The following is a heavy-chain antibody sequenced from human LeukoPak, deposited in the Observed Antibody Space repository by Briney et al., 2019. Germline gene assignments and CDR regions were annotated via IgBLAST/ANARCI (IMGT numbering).Heavy chain of an antibody. J-gene: IGHJ4*02. V-gene: IGHV3-23*01. CDR3: ARDSGWYDY. Sequence: GGSLRLSCAASGFTFSSSAMSWVRQVPGKGLEWVSGISASGGSTYYADSVKGRFTISRDNSKNTLYLQMSSLRAEDTAVYYCARDSGWYDYWGQGTLVTVSS. CDR2: ISASGGST. D-gene: IGHD6-19*01. CDR1: GFTFSSSA.